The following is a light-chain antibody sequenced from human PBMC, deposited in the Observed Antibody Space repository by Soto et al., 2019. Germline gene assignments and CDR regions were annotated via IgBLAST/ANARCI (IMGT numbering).Light chain of an antibody. J-gene: IGKJ1*01. Sequence: EIVLTQSPGTLAVAPGDRATLSWRSSQSVAGNYLAWYRQKPGQAPRLLIYGASNRATGIPDRFSGSGSGTDFTLTISRLEPEDFAVYYCQQYGSSPPWTFGQGTKVDIK. CDR1: QSVAGNY. CDR2: GAS. CDR3: QQYGSSPPWT. V-gene: IGKV3-20*01.